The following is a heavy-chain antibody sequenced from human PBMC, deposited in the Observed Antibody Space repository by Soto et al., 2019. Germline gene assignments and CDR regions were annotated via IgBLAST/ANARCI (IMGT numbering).Heavy chain of an antibody. J-gene: IGHJ5*02. V-gene: IGHV1-3*05. CDR3: TRGSPLWFDP. Sequence: QVQLVQSGAEEKKPGASVKVSCKASGYTFTNYAIHWVRQAPGQRLEWMGWINAGNGNTKYSEKFQGRVTITRDTLASTAYMQVRSPRSEDTAVYYCTRGSPLWFDPRGQGTLVSVSS. CDR2: INAGNGNT. CDR1: GYTFTNYA.